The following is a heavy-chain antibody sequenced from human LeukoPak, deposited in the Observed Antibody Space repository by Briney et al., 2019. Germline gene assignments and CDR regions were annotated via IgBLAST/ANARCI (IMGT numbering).Heavy chain of an antibody. CDR3: ARDFHYDSSGSDAFDI. CDR2: INPNSGGT. D-gene: IGHD3-22*01. V-gene: IGHV1-2*06. J-gene: IGHJ3*02. CDR1: GYTFTGYY. Sequence: ASVKVSCKASGYTFTGYYMHWVRQAPGQGLEWMGRINPNSGGTNYAQKFQDRVTMTRDTSISTAYMELSRLRSDDTAVYYCARDFHYDSSGSDAFDIWGQGTMVTVSS.